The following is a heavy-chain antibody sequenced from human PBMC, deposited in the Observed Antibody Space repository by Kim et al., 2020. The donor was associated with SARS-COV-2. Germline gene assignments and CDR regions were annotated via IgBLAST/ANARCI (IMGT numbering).Heavy chain of an antibody. D-gene: IGHD4-4*01. CDR3: ARDLTVFKYYNYYYGLDV. V-gene: IGHV3-30*07. Sequence: KGRFTISRDNSKSTMSLQMSSLRAEDTAVYYCARDLTVFKYYNYYYGLDVWGQGTTVTVSS. J-gene: IGHJ6*02.